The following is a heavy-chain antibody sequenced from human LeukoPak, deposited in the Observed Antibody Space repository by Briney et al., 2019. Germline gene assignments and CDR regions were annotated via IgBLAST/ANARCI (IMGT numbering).Heavy chain of an antibody. V-gene: IGHV4-34*01. CDR3: ARGSPRDYDSSGYYYGLDP. CDR2: VSHGRNT. CDR1: GGSFSGYY. J-gene: IGHJ5*02. Sequence: SETLSLTCAVSGGSFSGYYWSWVRQPPGGGLAWFGEVSHGRNTNYHPSLKSRVTLSLDTSKNQFSLKLTSVTAADTAVYYCARGSPRDYDSSGYYYGLDPWGQGTLVVVSS. D-gene: IGHD3-22*01.